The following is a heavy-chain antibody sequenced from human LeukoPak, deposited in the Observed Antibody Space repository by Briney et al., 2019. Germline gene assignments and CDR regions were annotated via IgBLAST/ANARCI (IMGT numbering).Heavy chain of an antibody. CDR2: INPNSGGT. CDR1: GYTFTSNY. CDR3: ASDRDYYDSSGYLSLFGP. D-gene: IGHD3-22*01. V-gene: IGHV1-2*02. J-gene: IGHJ5*02. Sequence: GASVKVSCKASGYTFTSNYMHWGRQAPAQGLEWMGWINPNSGGTNYSQKFQGRVTMTRDTSISTAYMALSRLRSDDTAVYYCASDRDYYDSSGYLSLFGPWGQGTLVTVSS.